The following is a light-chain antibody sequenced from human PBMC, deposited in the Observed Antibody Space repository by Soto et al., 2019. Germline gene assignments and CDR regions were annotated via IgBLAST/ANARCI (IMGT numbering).Light chain of an antibody. CDR1: QGINND. CDR2: GAT. V-gene: IGKV1-6*01. Sequence: AIQVTHSPPSLSASLWGRLTITWRASQGINNDLAWYQQKPGKDPKLLIYGATNLHTGVPSRFSGSGSGTDFTLTISSLQPEDFATYYCLQDHNYPWTFGQGTKVDIK. J-gene: IGKJ1*01. CDR3: LQDHNYPWT.